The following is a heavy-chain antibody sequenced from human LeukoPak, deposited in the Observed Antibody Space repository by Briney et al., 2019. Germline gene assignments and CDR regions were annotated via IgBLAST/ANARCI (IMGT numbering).Heavy chain of an antibody. CDR2: IYTSGST. CDR3: ARDPVTTPLDY. V-gene: IGHV4-4*07. D-gene: IGHD4-17*01. Sequence: SETLSLTCTVSGGSISSYYWSWIRQPAGKGREWIGRIYTSGSTNYNPSLKRRVTMSVDTSKNQFSLKLSSVTAAPTEVYYCARDPVTTPLDYWAQGPLVTVSS. J-gene: IGHJ4*02. CDR1: GGSISSYY.